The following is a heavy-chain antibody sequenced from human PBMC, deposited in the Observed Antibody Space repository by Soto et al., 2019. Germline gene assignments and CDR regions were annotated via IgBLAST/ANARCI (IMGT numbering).Heavy chain of an antibody. CDR2: IYYSGST. Sequence: SETLSLTCTVSGGSISSYYWSWIRQPPGKGLEWIGYIYYSGSTNYNPSLKSRVTISVDTSKNQFSLKLSSVTAADTAVYYCARANRDYGILTGYYSPSCFDYWGQGTLVTVSS. J-gene: IGHJ4*02. CDR1: GGSISSYY. V-gene: IGHV4-59*01. CDR3: ARANRDYGILTGYYSPSCFDY. D-gene: IGHD3-9*01.